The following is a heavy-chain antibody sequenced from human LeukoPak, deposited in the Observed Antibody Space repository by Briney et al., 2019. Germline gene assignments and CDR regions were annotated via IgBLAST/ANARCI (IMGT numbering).Heavy chain of an antibody. D-gene: IGHD6-13*01. CDR1: GFTFDDYA. Sequence: PGGSLRLSCAASGFTFDDYAMHWVRQAPGKGLEWVSGISWNSGSIGYADSVKGRFTISRDNAKNSLYLQMNSLRAEDMALYYCAKGRYGSSWTGEIDYWGQGTLVTVSS. CDR3: AKGRYGSSWTGEIDY. V-gene: IGHV3-9*03. CDR2: ISWNSGSI. J-gene: IGHJ4*02.